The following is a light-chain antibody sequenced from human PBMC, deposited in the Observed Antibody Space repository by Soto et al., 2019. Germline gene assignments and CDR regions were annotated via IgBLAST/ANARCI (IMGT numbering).Light chain of an antibody. CDR1: SSDVGGYFY. Sequence: QSALTQPPAASGSPGQSVTISCTGTSSDVGGYFYVSWYQQHPGKAPKLMIYEVTKRPSGVPDRFSGSKSGNTASLTVSGLQAEDEAEYYCSSYAGSNNGVFGGGTKLTVL. V-gene: IGLV2-8*01. J-gene: IGLJ3*02. CDR2: EVT. CDR3: SSYAGSNNGV.